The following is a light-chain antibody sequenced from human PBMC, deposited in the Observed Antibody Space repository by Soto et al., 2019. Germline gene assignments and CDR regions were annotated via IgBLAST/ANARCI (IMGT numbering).Light chain of an antibody. CDR1: QSISSW. CDR2: AAS. V-gene: IGKV1-5*01. J-gene: IGKJ5*01. Sequence: DIAMTQSPSTLSASPGERVTLTCGASQSISSWLAWYQQKPGQAPKLLIYAASTLQTGVPSRFSGGGSGTDVTLTLSSLQPEDFETYYGQQVNSSPSTFGQGTQVEIK. CDR3: QQVNSSPST.